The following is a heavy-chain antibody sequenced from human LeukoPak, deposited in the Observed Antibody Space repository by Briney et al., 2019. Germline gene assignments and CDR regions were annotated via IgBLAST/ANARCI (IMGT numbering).Heavy chain of an antibody. Sequence: GSLRLSCAASGFTFSNAWMTWVRQAPGKGLEWVSVIYSGGSTYYADSVKGRFTISRDNSKNTLYLQMNSLRAEDTAVYYCARDVRVVVPAAIHDYYYGMDVWGQGTTVTVSS. CDR1: GFTFSNAW. CDR2: IYSGGST. CDR3: ARDVRVVVPAAIHDYYYGMDV. V-gene: IGHV3-66*01. J-gene: IGHJ6*02. D-gene: IGHD2-2*02.